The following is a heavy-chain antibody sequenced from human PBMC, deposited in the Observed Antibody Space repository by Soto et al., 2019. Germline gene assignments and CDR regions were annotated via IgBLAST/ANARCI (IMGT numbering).Heavy chain of an antibody. CDR2: ISYDGSNK. Sequence: SLRLSCAASGFTFSSYGMHWVRQAPGKGLEWVAVISYDGSNKYYADSVKGRFTISRDNSKNTLYLQMNSLRAEDTAVYYCAKDAFLVPAAILNYWGQGTLVTVSS. CDR3: AKDAFLVPAAILNY. V-gene: IGHV3-30*18. CDR1: GFTFSSYG. J-gene: IGHJ4*02. D-gene: IGHD2-2*02.